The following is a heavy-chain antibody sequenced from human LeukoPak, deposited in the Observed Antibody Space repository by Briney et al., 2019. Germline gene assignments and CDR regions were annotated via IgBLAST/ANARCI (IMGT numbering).Heavy chain of an antibody. J-gene: IGHJ4*02. D-gene: IGHD2-15*01. Sequence: ASVKVSCKASGYTFTSYAMHWVRQAPGQRLEWMGWINAGNGNTKYSQEFQGRVTITRDTSASTAYMELSSLTSGDMAVYYCVRSSGGRHAYDYWGQGTLVTVSS. V-gene: IGHV1-3*03. CDR2: INAGNGNT. CDR3: VRSSGGRHAYDY. CDR1: GYTFTSYA.